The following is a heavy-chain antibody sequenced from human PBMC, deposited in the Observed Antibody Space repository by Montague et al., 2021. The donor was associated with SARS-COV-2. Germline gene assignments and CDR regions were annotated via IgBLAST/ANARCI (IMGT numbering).Heavy chain of an antibody. V-gene: IGHV4-39*01. CDR3: ARLLSWIAAAGTIHYFDY. CDR1: GGSISSSSYY. CDR2: IYYSGST. D-gene: IGHD6-13*01. Sequence: SETLSLTCTVPGGSISSSSYYWGWIRQLPGKGLEWIGSIYYSGSTYYNPSLKSRVTISVDTSKNQFSLKLSSVTAADTAVYYCARLLSWIAAAGTIHYFDYWGQGTLVTVSS. J-gene: IGHJ4*02.